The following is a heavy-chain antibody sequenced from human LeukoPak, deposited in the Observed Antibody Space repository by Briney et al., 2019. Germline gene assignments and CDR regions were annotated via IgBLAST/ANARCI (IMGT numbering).Heavy chain of an antibody. Sequence: PSQTLSLTCTVSDGSIRSNVYYWNWIRQPPGKGLEWIGYMYYDGSSYYNPSLKSRISTSVDTSKNQFSLKLSSVTAADTAVYYCARSPGSGSSYDAFDIWGQGTMVTVSS. J-gene: IGHJ3*02. CDR3: ARSPGSGSSYDAFDI. D-gene: IGHD1-26*01. CDR2: MYYDGSS. V-gene: IGHV4-30-4*01. CDR1: DGSIRSNVYY.